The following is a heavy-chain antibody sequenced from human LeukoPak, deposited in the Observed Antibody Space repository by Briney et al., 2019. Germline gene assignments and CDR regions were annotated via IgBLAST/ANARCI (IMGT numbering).Heavy chain of an antibody. Sequence: GASVKVSCKASGYTFTSYYMHWVRQAPGQGLEWMGGIIPIFGTANYAQKFQGRVTITADESTSTAYMELSSLRSEDTAVYYCATVNPVLGRTPWNYYYYGMDVWGQGTTVTVSS. J-gene: IGHJ6*02. CDR3: ATVNPVLGRTPWNYYYYGMDV. D-gene: IGHD2/OR15-2a*01. V-gene: IGHV1-69*13. CDR1: GYTFTSYY. CDR2: IIPIFGTA.